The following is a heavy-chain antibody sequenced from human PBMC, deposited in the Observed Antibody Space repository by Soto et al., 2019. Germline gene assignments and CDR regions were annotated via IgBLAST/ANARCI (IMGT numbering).Heavy chain of an antibody. J-gene: IGHJ3*02. CDR1: GGSISSGGYY. CDR2: IYYSGST. Sequence: QVQLQESGPGLVKPSQTLSLTCTVSGGSISSGGYYWSWIRQHPGKGLEWIGYIYYSGSTYYNPSLKSRVTSSLDTSKNQFSLKLSSVTAADTAVYYCARSILQTPDAFDIWGQGTMVTVSS. V-gene: IGHV4-31*03. CDR3: ARSILQTPDAFDI. D-gene: IGHD2-15*01.